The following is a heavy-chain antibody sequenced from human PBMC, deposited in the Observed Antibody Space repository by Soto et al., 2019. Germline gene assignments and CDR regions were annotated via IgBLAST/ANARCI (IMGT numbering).Heavy chain of an antibody. CDR3: ARDVSGYCSSTSCYGAFDI. CDR2: INSDGSST. Sequence: GGSLRLSCAASGFTFSSYWMHWVRQAPGKGLVWVSRINSDGSSTSYAGSVKGRFPISRDNAKNTLYLQMNSLRAEDTAVYYCARDVSGYCSSTSCYGAFDIWGQGTMVTVSS. D-gene: IGHD2-2*01. J-gene: IGHJ3*02. V-gene: IGHV3-74*01. CDR1: GFTFSSYW.